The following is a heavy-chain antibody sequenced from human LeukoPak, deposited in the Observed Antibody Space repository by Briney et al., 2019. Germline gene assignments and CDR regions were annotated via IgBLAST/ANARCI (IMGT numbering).Heavy chain of an antibody. CDR3: AKGTRIAARSLTPFDY. V-gene: IGHV3-23*01. Sequence: PGGSLRLSCAASGFIFSSHGMNWVRQAPGKGLEWVSGISPSGDITYYADSVKGRFTISRDNSKNTLYLQMNSLRAEDTAVYYCAKGTRIAARSLTPFDYWGQGTLVTVSS. J-gene: IGHJ4*02. D-gene: IGHD6-6*01. CDR2: ISPSGDIT. CDR1: GFIFSSHG.